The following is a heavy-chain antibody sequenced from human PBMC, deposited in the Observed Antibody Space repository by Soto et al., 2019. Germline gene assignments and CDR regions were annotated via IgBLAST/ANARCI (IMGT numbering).Heavy chain of an antibody. CDR2: IYYSGST. V-gene: IGHV4-31*03. CDR3: ARGYGVDDAFDI. CDR1: GDSINSGGYY. J-gene: IGHJ3*02. D-gene: IGHD3-3*01. Sequence: QVQLQESGPGLVKPSQTLSLTCIVSGDSINSGGYYWSWIRQHPGKGLEWIGYIYYSGSTYYNPSLKSRVTISVDTSKNQFSLKLSSVTAADTAVYLCARGYGVDDAFDIWGQGTMVTVSS.